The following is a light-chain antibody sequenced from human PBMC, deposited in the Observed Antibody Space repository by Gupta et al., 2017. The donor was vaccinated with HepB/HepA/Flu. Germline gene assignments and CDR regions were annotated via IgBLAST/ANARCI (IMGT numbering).Light chain of an antibody. CDR2: ENN. Sequence: QSVLTQPPSVSAAPGQKVTISYSGSSSNIGSDFVSWYQQVPGTAPKLLIYENNKRPSGIPDRFSGSKSGTSATLGITGLQTGDEADYYCGTWDTSRNAGVFGGGTKLTVL. CDR3: GTWDTSRNAGV. CDR1: SSNIGSDF. J-gene: IGLJ2*01. V-gene: IGLV1-51*02.